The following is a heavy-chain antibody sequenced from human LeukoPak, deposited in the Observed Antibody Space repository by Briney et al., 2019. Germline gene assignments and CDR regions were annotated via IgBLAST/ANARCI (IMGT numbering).Heavy chain of an antibody. J-gene: IGHJ4*02. V-gene: IGHV3-66*02. CDR3: ARDSSGAGYYFDY. Sequence: PGGSLRLSCAASGFTVSSNYMSWVRQAPGKGLEWVSVIYSGGSTYYADSVKGRFTISRDNPKNTLYLQMNSLRAEDTAVYYCARDSSGAGYYFDYWGQGTLVTVSS. CDR2: IYSGGST. CDR1: GFTVSSNY. D-gene: IGHD3-22*01.